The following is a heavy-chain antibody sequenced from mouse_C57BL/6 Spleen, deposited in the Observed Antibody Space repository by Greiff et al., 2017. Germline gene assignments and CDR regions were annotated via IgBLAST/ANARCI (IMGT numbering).Heavy chain of an antibody. CDR1: GFTFSDYG. CDR3: ARPDYDYDRYFDY. CDR2: ISSGSSTI. Sequence: EVMLVESGGGLVKPGGSLKLSCAASGFTFSDYGMHWVRQAPEKGLEWVAYISSGSSTIYYADTVKGRFTISRDNAKNTLFLQMTSLRSEDTAMYYGARPDYDYDRYFDYWGQGTTLTVSS. J-gene: IGHJ2*01. D-gene: IGHD2-4*01. V-gene: IGHV5-17*01.